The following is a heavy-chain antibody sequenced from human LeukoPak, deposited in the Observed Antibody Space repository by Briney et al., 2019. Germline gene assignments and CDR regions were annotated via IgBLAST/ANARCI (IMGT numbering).Heavy chain of an antibody. D-gene: IGHD2-15*01. Sequence: GGSLRLSCAASGFTVSSNYMTWVRQAPGEGLEWVSVVYSCVSTYYADSVKGRFTISRDNSKNTLYLQMNSLRAEDTAVYYCARDKGPRGRGYFDYWGQGTLVTVSS. CDR3: ARDKGPRGRGYFDY. J-gene: IGHJ4*02. V-gene: IGHV3-66*03. CDR2: VYSCVST. CDR1: GFTVSSNY.